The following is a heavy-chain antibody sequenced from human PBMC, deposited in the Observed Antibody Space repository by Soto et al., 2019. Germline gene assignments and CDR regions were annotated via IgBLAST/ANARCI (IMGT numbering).Heavy chain of an antibody. CDR1: GGSISSSSYY. Sequence: SETLSLTCTVSGGSISSSSYYWGWIRQPPGKGLEWIGSIYYSGSTYYNPSLKSRVTISVDTSKNQFSLKLSSVTAADTAVYYCARRRDDFSSGYFLSSYYYGMDVWGQGTTVTVSS. J-gene: IGHJ6*02. CDR3: ARRRDDFSSGYFLSSYYYGMDV. CDR2: IYYSGST. V-gene: IGHV4-39*01. D-gene: IGHD3-3*01.